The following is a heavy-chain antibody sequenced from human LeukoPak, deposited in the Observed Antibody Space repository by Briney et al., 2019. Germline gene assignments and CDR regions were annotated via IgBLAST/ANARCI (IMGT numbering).Heavy chain of an antibody. V-gene: IGHV3-7*01. CDR2: IKQDGSEK. CDR3: ARDRGYSGYDYGY. Sequence: GGSLRLSCAASGFTFSSYWMSWVRQAPGKGLEWVANIKQDGSEKYYVDSVKGRFSISRDNAKNSLYLQMNSLRAEDTAVDYCARDRGYSGYDYGYWGQGTLVTVSS. CDR1: GFTFSSYW. D-gene: IGHD5-12*01. J-gene: IGHJ4*02.